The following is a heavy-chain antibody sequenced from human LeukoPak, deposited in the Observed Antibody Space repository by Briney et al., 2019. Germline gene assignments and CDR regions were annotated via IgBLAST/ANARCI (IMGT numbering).Heavy chain of an antibody. D-gene: IGHD4-17*01. CDR3: ARADYGDYVDDAFDI. CDR2: ISSSGSTI. Sequence: GGSLRLSCAASGFTFSDYYMSWIRQAPGKGLEWVSYISSSGSTIYYADSVKSRFTTSRDNAKNSLYLQMNSLRAEDTAVYYCARADYGDYVDDAFDIWGQGTMVTVSS. J-gene: IGHJ3*02. V-gene: IGHV3-11*01. CDR1: GFTFSDYY.